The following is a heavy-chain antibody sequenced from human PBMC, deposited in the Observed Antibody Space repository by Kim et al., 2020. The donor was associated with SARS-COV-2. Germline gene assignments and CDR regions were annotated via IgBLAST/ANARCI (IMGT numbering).Heavy chain of an antibody. CDR3: TTPDYYDSSGYYYVRDY. D-gene: IGHD3-22*01. Sequence: VKGRFTISRDDSKNTLYLQMNSLKTEDTAVYYCTTPDYYDSSGYYYVRDYWGQGTLVTVSS. V-gene: IGHV3-15*01. J-gene: IGHJ4*02.